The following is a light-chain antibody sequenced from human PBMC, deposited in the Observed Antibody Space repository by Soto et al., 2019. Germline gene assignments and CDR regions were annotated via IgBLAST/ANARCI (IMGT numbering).Light chain of an antibody. V-gene: IGKV3-15*01. CDR2: GAS. CDR1: QSISGT. CDR3: QQYNNWPWT. Sequence: EIVMTQSPASLSVSPGGRGTLSCRASQSISGTLAWYQQKPGQAPRLLIHGASTRAPGFPARFSGSGSGTDFTLTISSLQSEDFAVYYCQQYNNWPWTFGQGTKVDIK. J-gene: IGKJ1*01.